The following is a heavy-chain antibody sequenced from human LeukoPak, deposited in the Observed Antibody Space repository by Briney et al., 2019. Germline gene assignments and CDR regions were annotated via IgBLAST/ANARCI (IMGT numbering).Heavy chain of an antibody. V-gene: IGHV6-1*01. D-gene: IGHD6-6*01. J-gene: IGHJ3*02. CDR1: GDSVSSNSAA. Sequence: SQTLSLTCAISGDSVSSNSAAWNWIRQSPSRGLEWLGRIYYRSKWYNDYAVSVKSRITINPDTSKNQFSLQLNSVTPEDTAVYYCARERTTSIAARNPFDAFDIWGQGTMVTVSS. CDR2: IYYRSKWYN. CDR3: ARERTTSIAARNPFDAFDI.